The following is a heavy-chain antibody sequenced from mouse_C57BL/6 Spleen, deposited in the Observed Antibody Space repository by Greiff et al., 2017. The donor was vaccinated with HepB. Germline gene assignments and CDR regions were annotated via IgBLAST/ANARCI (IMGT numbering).Heavy chain of an antibody. CDR3: ARRTMVTTRYFDY. Sequence: EVQVVESGGDLVKPGGSLKLSCAASGFTFSSYSMSWVRQTPDKRLEWVATISSGGSYTYYPDSVKGRFTISRDNAKNTLYLQMSSLKSEDTAMYYCARRTMVTTRYFDYWGQGTTLTVSS. J-gene: IGHJ2*01. CDR2: ISSGGSYT. D-gene: IGHD2-2*01. V-gene: IGHV5-6*01. CDR1: GFTFSSYS.